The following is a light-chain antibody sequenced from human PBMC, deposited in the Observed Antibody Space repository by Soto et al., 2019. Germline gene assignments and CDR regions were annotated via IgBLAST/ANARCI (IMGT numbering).Light chain of an antibody. CDR1: LSISTW. Sequence: DIPMTQSPSTLSASVGDRVTITCRASLSISTWLAWYQQKPGRAPKLLIYDASSLKSGVPSRFSGSGSGTEFTLTLGGLQPDDFATYYCHNYHGYSHTFGQGTKLELK. CDR2: DAS. J-gene: IGKJ2*01. CDR3: HNYHGYSHT. V-gene: IGKV1-5*01.